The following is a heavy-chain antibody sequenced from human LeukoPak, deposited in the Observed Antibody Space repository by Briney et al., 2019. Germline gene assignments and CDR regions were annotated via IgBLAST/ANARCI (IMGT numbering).Heavy chain of an antibody. CDR1: GFTFSNFW. Sequence: GGSLRLSCAASGFTFSNFWMSWVRQAPGKGLEWVANIKQDGSERYYVDSVKGRFTISRDNAENSLYLQMDRLTAEDTAVYYCAKGDYGDYFIDYWGQGTLVTVSS. CDR2: IKQDGSER. CDR3: AKGDYGDYFIDY. D-gene: IGHD4-17*01. J-gene: IGHJ4*02. V-gene: IGHV3-7*01.